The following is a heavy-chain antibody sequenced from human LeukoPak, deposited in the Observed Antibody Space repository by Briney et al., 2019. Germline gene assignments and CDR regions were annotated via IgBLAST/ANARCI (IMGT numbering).Heavy chain of an antibody. D-gene: IGHD3/OR15-3a*01. Sequence: GGSLRLSCAASGFTFSSYGMHWVRQAPGKGLEWVSAISGSGGSTYYADSVKGRFTISRDNSKNTLYLQMNSLRAEDTAVYYCANPGFLDGGSTPWGQGTLVTVSS. CDR2: ISGSGGST. V-gene: IGHV3-23*01. J-gene: IGHJ5*02. CDR1: GFTFSSYG. CDR3: ANPGFLDGGSTP.